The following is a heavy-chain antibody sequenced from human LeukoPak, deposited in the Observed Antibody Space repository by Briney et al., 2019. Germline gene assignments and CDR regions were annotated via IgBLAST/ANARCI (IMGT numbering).Heavy chain of an antibody. Sequence: GGSPRLSCAASGFTFSSYSMNWVRQAPGKGLEWVSSISSSSSYIYYADSVKGRFTISRDNAKNSLYLQMNSLRAEDTAVYYCARNFGIQLWSDYYYYMDVWGKGTTVTVSS. CDR3: ARNFGIQLWSDYYYYMDV. CDR1: GFTFSSYS. J-gene: IGHJ6*03. D-gene: IGHD5-18*01. V-gene: IGHV3-21*01. CDR2: ISSSSSYI.